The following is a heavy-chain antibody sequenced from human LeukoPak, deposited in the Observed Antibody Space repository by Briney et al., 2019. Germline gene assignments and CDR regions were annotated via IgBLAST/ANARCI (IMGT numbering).Heavy chain of an antibody. Sequence: PGRSLRLSCAASGFTFSSYAIHWVRQAPGKGLEWVAVISDDGSKKWYADYLKGRLTISRDNSNNTLYLQMSGLRTEDTAVYYCARRRGLKEWLLSYMDVWGKGTTVTVSS. CDR2: ISDDGSKK. CDR1: GFTFSSYA. D-gene: IGHD3-3*01. J-gene: IGHJ6*03. V-gene: IGHV3-30-3*01. CDR3: ARRRGLKEWLLSYMDV.